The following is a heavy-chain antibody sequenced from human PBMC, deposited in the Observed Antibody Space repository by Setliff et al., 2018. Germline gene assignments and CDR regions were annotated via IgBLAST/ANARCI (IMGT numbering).Heavy chain of an antibody. J-gene: IGHJ3*02. CDR1: GGSLSFFH. Sequence: SETLSLTCGVYGGSLSFFHWHWIRQSPGKGLEWIGEISHTGSTNYNPSLKSRVTISIHTSKKQFSLKLTSVTAADTAVYYCVRDAGDGYGVDAYAGGGFDIWGQGTMVTVSS. CDR2: ISHTGST. D-gene: IGHD4-17*01. V-gene: IGHV4-34*01. CDR3: VRDAGDGYGVDAYAGGGFDI.